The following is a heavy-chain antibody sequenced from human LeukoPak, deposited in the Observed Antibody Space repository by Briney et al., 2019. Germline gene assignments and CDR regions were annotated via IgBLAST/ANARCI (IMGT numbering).Heavy chain of an antibody. V-gene: IGHV4-34*01. Sequence: PSETLSLACAVYGGSFSGYYWSWIRQPPGKGLEWIGEINHSGSTNYNPSLKSRVTISVDTSKNQFSLKLSSVTAADTAVYYCARDSDIVVVTAIWFDPWGQGTLVTVSS. J-gene: IGHJ5*02. CDR2: INHSGST. CDR1: GGSFSGYY. D-gene: IGHD2-21*02. CDR3: ARDSDIVVVTAIWFDP.